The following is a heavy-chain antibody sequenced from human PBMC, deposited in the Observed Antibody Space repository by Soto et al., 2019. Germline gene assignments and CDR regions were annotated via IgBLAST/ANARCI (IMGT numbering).Heavy chain of an antibody. CDR3: AREGRYCSGGSCTYYYGMDV. Sequence: KLSETLSLTCTVCGGSISSYYWSWIRQPPGKGLEWIGYIYYSGSTNYNPSLKSRVTISVDTSKNQFSLKLSSVTAADTAVYYCAREGRYCSGGSCTYYYGMDVWGQGTTVTVSS. J-gene: IGHJ6*02. V-gene: IGHV4-59*01. D-gene: IGHD2-15*01. CDR1: GGSISSYY. CDR2: IYYSGST.